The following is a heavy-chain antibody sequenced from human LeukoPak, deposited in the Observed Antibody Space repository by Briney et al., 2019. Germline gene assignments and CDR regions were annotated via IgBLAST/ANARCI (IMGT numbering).Heavy chain of an antibody. CDR1: GGSISSSSYY. CDR2: IYYSGST. Sequence: SETLSLTCTVSGGSISSSSYYWGWIRQPPGKGLEWIGSIYYSGSTYYNPSLKSRVTISVDTSKNQFSLKLSSVTAADTAVYYCARHILTAGSNEWGQGTLVTVSS. J-gene: IGHJ4*02. D-gene: IGHD3-9*01. V-gene: IGHV4-39*01. CDR3: ARHILTAGSNE.